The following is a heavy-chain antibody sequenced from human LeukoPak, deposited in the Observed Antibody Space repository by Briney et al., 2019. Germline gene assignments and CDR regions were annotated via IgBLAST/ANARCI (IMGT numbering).Heavy chain of an antibody. J-gene: IGHJ4*02. CDR1: GFTFSSYA. Sequence: GGSLRLSCAASGFTFSSYAMSWVRQAPGKGLEWVSAISGSGGSTYYADSVKGRFTISRDNSKNTLYLQMNSLRAEDTAVYYCAKGSATTATTTRQDDYWGQGTLVTVSS. CDR3: AKGSATTATTTRQDDY. V-gene: IGHV3-23*01. D-gene: IGHD4-17*01. CDR2: ISGSGGST.